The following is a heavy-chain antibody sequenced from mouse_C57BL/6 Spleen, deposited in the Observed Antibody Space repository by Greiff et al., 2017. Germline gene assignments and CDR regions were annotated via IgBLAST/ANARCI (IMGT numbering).Heavy chain of an antibody. V-gene: IGHV5-9-1*02. Sequence: EVKLVESGAGLVKPGGSLKLSCAASGFTFSSYAMPWVRQTPERRLEWVAYISSGGDGTKYTDTVKGRFTITRDNASNTLYLQISSLKSEDTAMYYCTRAYYSNSYSMDYWGQGTSLTVSS. CDR3: TRAYYSNSYSMDY. D-gene: IGHD2-5*01. CDR2: ISSGGDGT. J-gene: IGHJ2*02. CDR1: GFTFSSYA.